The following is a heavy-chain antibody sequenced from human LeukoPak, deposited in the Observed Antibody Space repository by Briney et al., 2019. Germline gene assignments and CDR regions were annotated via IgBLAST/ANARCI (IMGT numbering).Heavy chain of an antibody. Sequence: PSETLSFTCSFSGGSIRGGGYYWGWVRQPPGKGLEWIASLYSNGNTFYNPSLKSRVTISEESSKSQFSLKLRTVTAADTAVYFCWRAADHWGQGILVTVSS. CDR2: LYSNGNT. J-gene: IGHJ4*02. V-gene: IGHV4-39*01. CDR3: WRAADH. CDR1: GGSIRGGGYY.